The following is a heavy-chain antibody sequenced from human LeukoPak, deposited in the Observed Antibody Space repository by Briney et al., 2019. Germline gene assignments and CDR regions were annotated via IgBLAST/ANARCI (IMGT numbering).Heavy chain of an antibody. CDR1: GFTFSTYS. CDR3: VPAPYLGYCSGSRCYSVDY. J-gene: IGHJ4*02. Sequence: GRCLRLSCAASGFTFSTYSMNWVRQAAGNWLEWVSSISSSSSYIYYADSVEARFPISRANTKNVQYLQITSLGAEDTAVYCCVPAPYLGYCSGSRCYSVDYWGQGTLVTVSS. D-gene: IGHD2-15*01. V-gene: IGHV3-21*01. CDR2: ISSSSSYI.